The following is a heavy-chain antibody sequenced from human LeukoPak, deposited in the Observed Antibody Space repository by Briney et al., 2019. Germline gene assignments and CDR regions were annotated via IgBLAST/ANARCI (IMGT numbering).Heavy chain of an antibody. CDR3: ARGDGYNFDY. CDR1: GGSISSYY. J-gene: IGHJ4*02. CDR2: IYYSGNT. Sequence: PSETLSLTCTVSGGSISSYYWSWIRQPPGKGLEWIGYIYYSGNTHYNPSLKSRVTISVDTSKNQFSLKLSSVTAADTAMYYCARGDGYNFDYWGQGSLVTVSS. D-gene: IGHD5-24*01. V-gene: IGHV4-59*12.